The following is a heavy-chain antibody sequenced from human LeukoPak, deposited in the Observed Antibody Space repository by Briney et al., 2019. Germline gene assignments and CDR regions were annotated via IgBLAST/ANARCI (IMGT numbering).Heavy chain of an antibody. D-gene: IGHD2-2*01. CDR3: ARSCTSDCYRPLDT. CDR2: ISGSGEST. Sequence: EPGGSLRLSCAASGFTFSSYAMGWVRQVPGKGLEWVLGISGSGESTFYTGSVKGWFTISRDNSKNTLSLQIDSLRVEDTALYFCARSCTSDCYRPLDTWGQGTLVTVAS. CDR1: GFTFSSYA. V-gene: IGHV3-23*01. J-gene: IGHJ4*02.